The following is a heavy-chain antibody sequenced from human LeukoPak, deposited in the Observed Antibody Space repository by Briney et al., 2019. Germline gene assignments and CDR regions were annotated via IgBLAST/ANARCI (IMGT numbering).Heavy chain of an antibody. Sequence: GGSLRLSCAASGFTFSSYAMSWVRQAPGKGLEWVSAISGSGGSTYYADSVKGRFTISRDNSKNTLYLQMNSLRAEDTAVYYCAKEGYCSSTSCHHDAFDIWGQGTMVTVSS. CDR3: AKEGYCSSTSCHHDAFDI. CDR2: ISGSGGST. CDR1: GFTFSSYA. J-gene: IGHJ3*02. V-gene: IGHV3-23*01. D-gene: IGHD2-2*01.